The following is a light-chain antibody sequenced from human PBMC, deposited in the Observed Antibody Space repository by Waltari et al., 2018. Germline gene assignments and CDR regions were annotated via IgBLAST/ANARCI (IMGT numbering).Light chain of an antibody. Sequence: EIVLTQSPGTLSLSPGERATLSCRATQSVRTTHLAWYQQKPGQTPSLVIYGASNRVTGIPDRFSGSGSGTDFTLTINRLEPEDSAVYYCQQHDNTPYTFGQGTKLEI. V-gene: IGKV3-20*01. CDR3: QQHDNTPYT. J-gene: IGKJ2*01. CDR2: GAS. CDR1: QSVRTTH.